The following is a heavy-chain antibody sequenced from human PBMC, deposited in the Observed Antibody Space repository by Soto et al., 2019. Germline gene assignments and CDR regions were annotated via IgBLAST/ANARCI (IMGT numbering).Heavy chain of an antibody. CDR3: ARGGSIGWFYFDF. Sequence: GGSLRLSCAASGFTFKSYAMNWVRQAPGKGLEWVASTPGSGGSSYYADSVKGRFTISRDNSKNTLYLDLNSLKAEDTAMYYCARGGSIGWFYFDFWGQGTQVTVSS. J-gene: IGHJ4*02. D-gene: IGHD6-19*01. CDR1: GFTFKSYA. V-gene: IGHV3-23*01. CDR2: TPGSGGSS.